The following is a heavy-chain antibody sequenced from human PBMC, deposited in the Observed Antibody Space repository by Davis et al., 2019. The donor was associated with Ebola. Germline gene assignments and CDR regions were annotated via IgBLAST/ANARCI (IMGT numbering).Heavy chain of an antibody. J-gene: IGHJ4*02. CDR1: GYSFNSYW. Sequence: GESLKISCKGSGYSFNSYWIAWVRQMPGTGLEWMGIIYAGDSYANYSPSFQGHVTISTDKSINTAFLQWSSLKASDTAVYYCARLRSITRLTSFYYWGQGTLVTVSS. D-gene: IGHD3-10*01. CDR2: IYAGDSYA. CDR3: ARLRSITRLTSFYY. V-gene: IGHV5-51*01.